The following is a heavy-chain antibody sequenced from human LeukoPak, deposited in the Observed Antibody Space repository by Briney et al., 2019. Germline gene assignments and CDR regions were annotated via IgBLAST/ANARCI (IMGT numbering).Heavy chain of an antibody. D-gene: IGHD5-24*01. V-gene: IGHV4-61*02. J-gene: IGHJ3*02. CDR1: GGSIRSDNYY. CDR3: ARDRDGHKLGAFDI. CDR2: IHSSGST. Sequence: SETLSLTCTVSGGSIRSDNYYWSWIGQPAGKGLEWIGRIHSSGSTNYNPSLKSRVTISVDTSKNQFSLKLGSVTAADTAVYYCARDRDGHKLGAFDIWGQGTMVTVSS.